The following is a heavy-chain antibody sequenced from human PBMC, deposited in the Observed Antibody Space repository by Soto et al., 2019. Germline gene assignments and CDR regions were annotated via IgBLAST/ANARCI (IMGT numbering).Heavy chain of an antibody. CDR3: AREGGLRSNYFDY. CDR2: ISAYNGNT. J-gene: IGHJ4*02. Sequence: ASVKVSCKASGYTFTSYGISWVRQAPGQGLEWMGWISAYNGNTNYAQKLQGRVTMTTDTSTSTVYMELRSLRSDDTAVYYCAREGGLRSNYFDYWGQGTLVTVSS. D-gene: IGHD3-16*01. V-gene: IGHV1-18*01. CDR1: GYTFTSYG.